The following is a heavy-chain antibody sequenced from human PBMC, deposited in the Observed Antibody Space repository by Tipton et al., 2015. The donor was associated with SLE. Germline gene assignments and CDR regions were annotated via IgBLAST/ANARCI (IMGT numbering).Heavy chain of an antibody. Sequence: LSLTCTVSGGSISSYYWSWIRQPPGKGLEWIGYIYYSGSTNYNPSLKSRVAISVDTSKNQFSLKLSSVTAADTAVYYCARQGQQLVRPYYYGMDVWGQGTTVTVSS. CDR1: GGSISSYY. CDR2: IYYSGST. J-gene: IGHJ6*02. D-gene: IGHD6-13*01. CDR3: ARQGQQLVRPYYYGMDV. V-gene: IGHV4-59*08.